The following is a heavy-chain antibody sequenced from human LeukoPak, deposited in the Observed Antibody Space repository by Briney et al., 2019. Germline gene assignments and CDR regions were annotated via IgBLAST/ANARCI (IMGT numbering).Heavy chain of an antibody. CDR1: GYTFTNYG. CDR2: ISAYNGKT. CDR3: ARDFHGDYTSDL. V-gene: IGHV1-18*01. D-gene: IGHD4-17*01. Sequence: GASVKVSCKASGYTFTNYGISWVRQAPGHGLEWMGWISAYNGKTNYAQKLQGRVTMTTDTPTSTAYMELRSLSSDDTAVYYCARDFHGDYTSDLWGRGTLVTVSS. J-gene: IGHJ2*01.